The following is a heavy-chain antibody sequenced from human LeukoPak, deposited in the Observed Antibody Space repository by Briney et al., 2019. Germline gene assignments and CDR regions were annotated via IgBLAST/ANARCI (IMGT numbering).Heavy chain of an antibody. Sequence: SQTLSLTCTVSGGSISSGSHYWSWIRQPAGKGLEWIGRIYTSGSTNYNPSLKSRVTISVDTSKNQFSLKLSSVTAADTAVYYCARSDLYYDILTGYYSAFDIWGQGTMVTVSS. CDR1: GGSISSGSHY. CDR3: ARSDLYYDILTGYYSAFDI. D-gene: IGHD3-9*01. J-gene: IGHJ3*02. V-gene: IGHV4-61*02. CDR2: IYTSGST.